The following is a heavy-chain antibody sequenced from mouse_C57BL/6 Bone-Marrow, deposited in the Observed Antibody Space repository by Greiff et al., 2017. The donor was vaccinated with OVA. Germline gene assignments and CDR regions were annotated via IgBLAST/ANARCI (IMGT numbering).Heavy chain of an antibody. D-gene: IGHD1-1*01. V-gene: IGHV5-4*03. CDR1: GFTFSSYA. CDR2: ISDGGSYT. Sequence: EVKLVESGGGLVKPGGSLKLSCAASGFTFSSYAMSWVRQTPEKRLEWVATISDGGSYTYYPDNVQGRFTISRDNAKNNLYLHMSHLKSEDTAMYYCASGVLRSYYYAIDYWGQGTSVTVSS. CDR3: ASGVLRSYYYAIDY. J-gene: IGHJ4*01.